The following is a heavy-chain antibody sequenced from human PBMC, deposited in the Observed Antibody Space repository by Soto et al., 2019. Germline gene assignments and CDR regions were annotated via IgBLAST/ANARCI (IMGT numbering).Heavy chain of an antibody. J-gene: IGHJ4*02. CDR3: AKLAGGWPTDSYFDY. D-gene: IGHD6-19*01. Sequence: EVQLLESGGGLVQPGGSLRLSCAASGFTFNSYAMSWVRQAPGKGLEWVSGISGSGGSSYYADSVKGRFTISRDSSKNTVYLQMNSLRAEDTAVYYCAKLAGGWPTDSYFDYWGQGTLVTVSS. V-gene: IGHV3-23*01. CDR2: ISGSGGSS. CDR1: GFTFNSYA.